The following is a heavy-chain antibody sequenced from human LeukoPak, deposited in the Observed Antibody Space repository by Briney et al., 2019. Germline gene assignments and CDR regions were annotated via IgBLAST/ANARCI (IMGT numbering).Heavy chain of an antibody. Sequence: ASVKVSCTASGYTFTSYDINWVRQATGQGLEWMGWMNPNSGNTGYAQKFQGRVTMTRNTSISTAYMELSSLRSEDTAVYYCDYYDSSGYGDYWGQGTLVTVSS. CDR3: DYYDSSGYGDY. D-gene: IGHD3-22*01. CDR1: GYTFTSYD. CDR2: MNPNSGNT. V-gene: IGHV1-8*01. J-gene: IGHJ4*02.